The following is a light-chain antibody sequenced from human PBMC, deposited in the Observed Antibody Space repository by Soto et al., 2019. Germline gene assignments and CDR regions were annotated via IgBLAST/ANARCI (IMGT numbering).Light chain of an antibody. CDR3: SSYTSSNVV. CDR1: SSDVGGYNY. Sequence: QSALTQPASVSGSPGQSITSSCTGTSSDVGGYNYVSWYQQHPGKAPKLMIYDVSNRPSGVSNRFSGSKSGNTASLTISGLQAEDEADYYCSSYTSSNVVFGGGTKLTVL. CDR2: DVS. V-gene: IGLV2-14*01. J-gene: IGLJ2*01.